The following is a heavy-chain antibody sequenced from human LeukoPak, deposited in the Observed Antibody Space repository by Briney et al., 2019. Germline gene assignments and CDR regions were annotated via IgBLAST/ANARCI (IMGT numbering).Heavy chain of an antibody. D-gene: IGHD3-10*01. CDR3: ARDHGRGSTDYFDY. J-gene: IGHJ4*02. V-gene: IGHV3-21*01. Sequence: GGSLRLSCAASGFTFSSYSMNWLRQAPGKGLEWVSSFSSDGSNIYYADSVKGRFSISRDTAKNSLYLQMNSLGVDDTAVYYCARDHGRGSTDYFDYWGQGTLVTVSS. CDR1: GFTFSSYS. CDR2: FSSDGSNI.